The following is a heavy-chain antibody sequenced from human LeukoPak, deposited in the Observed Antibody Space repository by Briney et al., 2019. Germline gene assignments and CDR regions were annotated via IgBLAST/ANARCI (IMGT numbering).Heavy chain of an antibody. D-gene: IGHD3-22*01. J-gene: IGHJ4*02. CDR2: ISWNSGSI. Sequence: GGSLRLSCAASGFTFDDYAMHWVRQAPGKGLEWVSGISWNSGSIGYADSVKGRFTISRDNAKNSLYLQINSLRAEDTALYYCALGDYYDSSGLDYFDYWGQGTLVTVSS. CDR3: ALGDYYDSSGLDYFDY. CDR1: GFTFDDYA. V-gene: IGHV3-9*01.